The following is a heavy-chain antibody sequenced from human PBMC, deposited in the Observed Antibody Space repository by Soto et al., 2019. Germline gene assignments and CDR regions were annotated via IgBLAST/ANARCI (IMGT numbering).Heavy chain of an antibody. D-gene: IGHD5-18*01. CDR1: GGSISSYY. CDR3: ARGPRDYSYGSGREVSAPKTAGTYYYYYMDV. V-gene: IGHV4-59*01. Sequence: QVQLQESGPGLVKPSETLSLTCTVSGGSISSYYWSWIRQPPGKGLEWIGYIYYSGSTNYNPSLKSRVTISVDTSKNQFSLKLSSVTAADTAVYYCARGPRDYSYGSGREVSAPKTAGTYYYYYMDVWGKGTTVTVSS. J-gene: IGHJ6*03. CDR2: IYYSGST.